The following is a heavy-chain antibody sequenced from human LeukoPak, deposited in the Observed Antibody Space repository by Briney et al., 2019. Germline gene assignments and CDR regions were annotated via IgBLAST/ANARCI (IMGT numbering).Heavy chain of an antibody. V-gene: IGHV4-38-2*01. CDR1: GYSISSGYY. Sequence: PSETLSLTCAVSGYSISSGYYWGWIRQPPGKGLEWIGSIYHSGSIYYNPSLKSRVTISVDTSKNQFSLKLSSVTAADTAVYYCARGYYDSSGYYWNYFDYWGQRTLVTVSS. D-gene: IGHD3-22*01. J-gene: IGHJ4*02. CDR2: IYHSGSI. CDR3: ARGYYDSSGYYWNYFDY.